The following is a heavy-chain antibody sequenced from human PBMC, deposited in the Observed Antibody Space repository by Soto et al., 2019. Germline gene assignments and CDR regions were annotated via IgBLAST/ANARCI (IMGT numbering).Heavy chain of an antibody. D-gene: IGHD2-15*01. CDR1: GGSVSSMSYF. Sequence: QVQVQESGPGLVKPSDTLSLTCTVSGGSVSSMSYFWGWIRQSPGKGLEWIGTIYYNGSTYYNPSLKSRVTLSVDTSRNHFSLKLTSVTASDTALYYCARQRVVPATPTNWFDPWGQGTLVTVS. CDR2: IYYNGST. CDR3: ARQRVVPATPTNWFDP. V-gene: IGHV4-39*01. J-gene: IGHJ5*02.